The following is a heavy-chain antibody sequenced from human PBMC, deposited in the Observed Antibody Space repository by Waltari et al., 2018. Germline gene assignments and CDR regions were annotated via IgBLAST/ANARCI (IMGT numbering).Heavy chain of an antibody. CDR1: GLYIRDYA. D-gene: IGHD7-27*01. CDR3: IRPFEMGID. V-gene: IGHV3-73*01. J-gene: IGHJ4*02. Sequence: EVQLVESGGALIQPGGSLTRSCPASGLYIRDYALHRVRQASGKGPEWVGRIRSIFKGDATAYGESVQGRFTISRDDSKNTVYLEMNSLKTDDTAVYYCIRPFEMGIDWGQGTLVTVSS. CDR2: IRSIFKGDAT.